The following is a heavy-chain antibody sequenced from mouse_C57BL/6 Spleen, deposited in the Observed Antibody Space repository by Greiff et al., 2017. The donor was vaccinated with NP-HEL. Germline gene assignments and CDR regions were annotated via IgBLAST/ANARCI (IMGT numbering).Heavy chain of an antibody. J-gene: IGHJ2*01. CDR1: GYTFTDYN. CDR3: ARTPLTGTYYFDY. D-gene: IGHD4-1*01. V-gene: IGHV1-18*01. Sequence: EVQLQQSGPELVKPGASVKIPCKASGYTFTDYNMDWVKQSHGKSLEWIGDINPNNGGTIYNQKFKGKATLTVDKSSSTAYMELRSLTSEDTAVDYCARTPLTGTYYFDYGGQGTTLTVSS. CDR2: INPNNGGT.